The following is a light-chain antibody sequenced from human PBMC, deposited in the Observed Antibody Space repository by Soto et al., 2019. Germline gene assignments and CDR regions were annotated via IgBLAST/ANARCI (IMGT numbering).Light chain of an antibody. CDR3: GSWDSRLSAYV. Sequence: QSMLTQPPSVSAAPGQKVTISCSGSSSNIGGNSVSWYQQLPGTAPKLLIYDDNKRPSGIPDRFSGSKSGTSATLGITGFQTGDEADYYCGSWDSRLSAYVFGTGTKVTV. CDR2: DDN. V-gene: IGLV1-51*01. CDR1: SSNIGGNS. J-gene: IGLJ1*01.